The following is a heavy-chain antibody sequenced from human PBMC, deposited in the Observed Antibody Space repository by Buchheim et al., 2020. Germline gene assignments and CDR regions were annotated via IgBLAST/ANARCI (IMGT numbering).Heavy chain of an antibody. J-gene: IGHJ4*02. CDR1: GFTFSNYG. CDR2: ISYDGSNE. Sequence: QVQLVESGGSVVQPGRSLGLSCAASGFTFSNYGMHWVRQAPGKGLEWVAVISYDGSNEFYADSVKGRFTISRDNSKNTLYLQMNSLRADDTAVYYCAKASYDILTGYPQDSWGQGTL. CDR3: AKASYDILTGYPQDS. V-gene: IGHV3-30*18. D-gene: IGHD3-9*01.